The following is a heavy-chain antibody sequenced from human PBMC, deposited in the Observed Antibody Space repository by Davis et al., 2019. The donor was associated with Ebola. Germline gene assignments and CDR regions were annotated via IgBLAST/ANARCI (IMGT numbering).Heavy chain of an antibody. V-gene: IGHV1-18*01. J-gene: IGHJ4*02. CDR1: GFPLISYG. CDR2: ISSYNGQT. D-gene: IGHD4-23*01. Sequence: ASVKVSCKTSGFPLISYGISWVQQAPGQGLEWMGSISSYNGQTNYAQKFQGRVTMTTDTSTSTAYMELRSLRSDDTAVYYCARELVITPIDYWGQGTLVTVSS. CDR3: ARELVITPIDY.